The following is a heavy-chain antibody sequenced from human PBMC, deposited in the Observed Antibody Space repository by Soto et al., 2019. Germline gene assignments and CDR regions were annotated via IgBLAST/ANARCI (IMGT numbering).Heavy chain of an antibody. CDR2: INAGNGNT. V-gene: IGHV1-3*01. D-gene: IGHD4-17*01. CDR3: ARAPLYGDYVGWFDP. Sequence: ASVKVSCKASGYTFTSYAIHWVRQAPGQRLEWMGWINAGNGNTKYSQKFQGWVTMTRDTSISTAYMELSRLRSDDTAVYYCARAPLYGDYVGWFDPWGQGTLVTVSS. J-gene: IGHJ5*02. CDR1: GYTFTSYA.